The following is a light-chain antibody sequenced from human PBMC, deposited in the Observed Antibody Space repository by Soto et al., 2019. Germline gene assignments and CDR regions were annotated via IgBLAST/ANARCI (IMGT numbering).Light chain of an antibody. Sequence: AIQMTQSPSSLSASVGDRVTITCRSSQDIRDDLSWYQQRPGRAPKLLLFAASRLEGGVHSRFSGSYSGRDFTLTIRGLQPDDFATYYCMHYYNYPQTFGQGTKVDIK. CDR1: QDIRDD. CDR2: AAS. V-gene: IGKV1-6*01. CDR3: MHYYNYPQT. J-gene: IGKJ1*01.